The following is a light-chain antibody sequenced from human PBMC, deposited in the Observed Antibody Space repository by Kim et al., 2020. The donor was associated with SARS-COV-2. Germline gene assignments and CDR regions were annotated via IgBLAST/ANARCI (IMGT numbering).Light chain of an antibody. J-gene: IGKJ5*01. CDR2: DAA. CDR3: QQRSNWPIT. Sequence: LSPGERATLSCRASQSVSSYLAWYQQKPGQAPRLLIYDAANRATGIPARFSGSGSGTDFTLTISSLEPEDFAVYYCQQRSNWPITFGQGTRLEIK. V-gene: IGKV3-11*01. CDR1: QSVSSY.